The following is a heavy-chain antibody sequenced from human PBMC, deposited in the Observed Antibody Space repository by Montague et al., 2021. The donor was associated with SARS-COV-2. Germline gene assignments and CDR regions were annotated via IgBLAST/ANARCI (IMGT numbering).Heavy chain of an antibody. D-gene: IGHD4-17*01. CDR2: IYNSGTT. CDR3: ARHRNYGDHSLDNWFHP. J-gene: IGHJ5*02. V-gene: IGHV4-39*01. CDR1: GDSTSCPNCY. Sequence: DTLSLTCTVSGDSTSCPNCYWGWIRQAPGKGLDWIGTIYNSGTTYYNPSLKSRLTISIDTSKNQFSLKLTSVTAADTAVYYCARHRNYGDHSLDNWFHPWGQGTLVTVSS.